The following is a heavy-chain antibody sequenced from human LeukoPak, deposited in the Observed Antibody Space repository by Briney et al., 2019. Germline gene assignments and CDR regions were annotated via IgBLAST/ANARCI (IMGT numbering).Heavy chain of an antibody. CDR2: IRYDGSNK. CDR3: ARDHRDILTGHYSPGYFDY. J-gene: IGHJ4*02. CDR1: GFTFSSYG. V-gene: IGHV3-30*02. D-gene: IGHD3-9*01. Sequence: GGSLRLSCAASGFTFSSYGMHWVRQAPGKGLEWVAFIRYDGSNKYYADSVKGRFTISRDNSKNTLYLQMNSLRAEDTAVYYCARDHRDILTGHYSPGYFDYWGQGTLVTVSS.